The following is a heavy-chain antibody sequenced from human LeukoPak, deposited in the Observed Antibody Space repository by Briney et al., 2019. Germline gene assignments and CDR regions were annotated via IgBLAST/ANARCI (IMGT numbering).Heavy chain of an antibody. CDR2: ISGSGGST. CDR3: AKREARIAAAGRGIDY. CDR1: GFTFSSYA. J-gene: IGHJ4*02. D-gene: IGHD6-13*01. Sequence: SGGSLRLSCAASGFTFSSYAMSWVRQAPGKGLEWVSAISGSGGSTYYADSVKGRFTISRDNSKNTLYLQMNSLRAEGTAVYYCAKREARIAAAGRGIDYWGQGTLVTVSS. V-gene: IGHV3-23*01.